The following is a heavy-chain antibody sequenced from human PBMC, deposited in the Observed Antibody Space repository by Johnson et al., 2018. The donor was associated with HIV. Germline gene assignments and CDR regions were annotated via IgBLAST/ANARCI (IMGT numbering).Heavy chain of an antibody. CDR2: IYSGVNT. V-gene: IGHV3-53*01. Sequence: VQLVESGGGLIQPGGSLRLSCAVSEFTVSSNFMSWVRQAPGKGLEWVSVIYSGVNTYYADSVKGRFTISRDNSKNTLYLQMDSLRVEDTAVYYCARGGTFYHLDIWGQGT. J-gene: IGHJ3*02. D-gene: IGHD1-26*01. CDR1: EFTVSSNF. CDR3: ARGGTFYHLDI.